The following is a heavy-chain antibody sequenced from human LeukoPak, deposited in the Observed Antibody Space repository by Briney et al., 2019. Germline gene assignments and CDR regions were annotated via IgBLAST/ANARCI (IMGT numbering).Heavy chain of an antibody. V-gene: IGHV4-30-4*08. CDR1: GGSISSGDYY. CDR3: AREDVRDIVADY. Sequence: TSETLSLTCIVSGGSISSGDYYWSWIRQPPGKGLEWIGYIYYSGSTYYNPSLKSRVTISVDTSKNQFSLKLSSVTAVDTAVYYCAREDVRDIVADYWGQGTLVTVSS. CDR2: IYYSGST. D-gene: IGHD5-12*01. J-gene: IGHJ4*02.